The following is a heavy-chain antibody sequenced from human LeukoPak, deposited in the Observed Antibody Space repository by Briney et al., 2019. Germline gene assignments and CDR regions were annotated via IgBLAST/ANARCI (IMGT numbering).Heavy chain of an antibody. CDR3: ARTAFDI. J-gene: IGHJ3*02. V-gene: IGHV4-34*01. CDR1: GGSFSGYY. Sequence: PSETLSLTCAVYGGSFSGYYWSWVRQPPGKGLEWIGEINHSGSTNYNPSLKSRVTISVDTSKNQFSLKLSSVTAADTAVYYCARTAFDIWCQGTMVTVSS. CDR2: INHSGST.